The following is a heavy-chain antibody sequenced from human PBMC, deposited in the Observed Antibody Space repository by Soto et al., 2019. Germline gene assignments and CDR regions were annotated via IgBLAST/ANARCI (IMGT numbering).Heavy chain of an antibody. CDR3: ASFSVASDAFDI. CDR1: GGSVSSGTYY. J-gene: IGHJ3*02. Sequence: PSETLSLTCTVSGGSVSSGTYYWSWIRQPPGKGLEWIGYIYYSGSTNYNPSLKSRVPISVDKSKNQFSLKVRSVTAADTAMYYCASFSVASDAFDIWGQGTMVTVSS. D-gene: IGHD5-12*01. V-gene: IGHV4-61*01. CDR2: IYYSGST.